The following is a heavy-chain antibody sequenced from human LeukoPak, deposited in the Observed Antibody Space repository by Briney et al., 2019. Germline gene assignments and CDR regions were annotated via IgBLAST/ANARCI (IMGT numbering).Heavy chain of an antibody. CDR2: ISGSGGST. CDR3: AKGRQSSGIFGVAVTPKRLVPVDY. V-gene: IGHV3-23*01. D-gene: IGHD3-3*01. CDR1: GFTFSSYA. J-gene: IGHJ4*02. Sequence: PGGSLRLSCAASGFTFSSYAMSWVRQAPGKGLEWVSAISGSGGSTYYADSVKGRFTISRDNSKNTLYLQMNSLRAEDTAVYYCAKGRQSSGIFGVAVTPKRLVPVDYWGQGTLVTVSS.